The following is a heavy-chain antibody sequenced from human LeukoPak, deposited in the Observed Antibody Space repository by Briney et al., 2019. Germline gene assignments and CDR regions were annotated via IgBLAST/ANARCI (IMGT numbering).Heavy chain of an antibody. CDR2: ISAYNGDT. V-gene: IGHV1-18*01. Sequence: ASVKVSCKASGYTFTSYGISWVRQAPGQELEWMGWISAYNGDTNYAQKLQGRVTMTTDTSTSTAYMELRSLRSDDTAVYYCARDIGYCSSTSCLGYYYYGMDVWGQGTTVTVSS. CDR3: ARDIGYCSSTSCLGYYYYGMDV. CDR1: GYTFTSYG. J-gene: IGHJ6*02. D-gene: IGHD2-2*01.